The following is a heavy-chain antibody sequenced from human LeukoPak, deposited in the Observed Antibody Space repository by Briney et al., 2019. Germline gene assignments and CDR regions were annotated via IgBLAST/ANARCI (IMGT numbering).Heavy chain of an antibody. Sequence: SETLSLTCTVSGGSISSYYWSWIRQPPGKGLEWIGYIYYSGSTNYNPSLKSRVTISVDTSKNQFSLKLSSVTAADTAVYYCARVSLYGVDYWGQGTLVTVSS. CDR3: ARVSLYGVDY. CDR2: IYYSGST. J-gene: IGHJ4*02. V-gene: IGHV4-59*08. D-gene: IGHD3-10*02. CDR1: GGSISSYY.